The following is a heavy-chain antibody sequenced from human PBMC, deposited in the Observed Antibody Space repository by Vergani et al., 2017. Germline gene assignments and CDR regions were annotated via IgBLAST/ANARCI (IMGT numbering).Heavy chain of an antibody. D-gene: IGHD6-13*01. CDR3: ARETRGQQLDI. CDR1: GCSVSSGGYS. CDR2: IPHTEGT. V-gene: IGHV4-30-2*01. J-gene: IGHJ4*02. Sequence: QLQLQESGSGLVKPSQTLSLTCAVSGCSVSSGGYSWGWVREPPGKSLEYIAFIPHTEGTYYSPSLKNRVTTSVDRSKNQFSLKLTSVTAADTAVYYCARETRGQQLDIWGQGTLVTVSS.